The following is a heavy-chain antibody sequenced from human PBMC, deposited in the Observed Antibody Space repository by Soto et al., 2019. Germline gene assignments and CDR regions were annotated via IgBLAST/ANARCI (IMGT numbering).Heavy chain of an antibody. CDR2: MNPNSGNT. V-gene: IGHV1-8*01. J-gene: IGHJ6*02. Sequence: QVQLVQSGAEVKKPGASVKVSCKASGYTFTSYDINWVRQATGQGLEWMVWMNPNSGNTGYAQKFQGRVSMTRNTSISTAYMALSRLRSEDASVYYCAREYNWNFSSSYYYGMDVWGQGTTVTVSS. CDR1: GYTFTSYD. CDR3: AREYNWNFSSSYYYGMDV. D-gene: IGHD1-7*01.